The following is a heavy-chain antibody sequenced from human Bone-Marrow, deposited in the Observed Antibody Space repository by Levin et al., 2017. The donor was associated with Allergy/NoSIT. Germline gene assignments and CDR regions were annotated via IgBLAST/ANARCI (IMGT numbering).Heavy chain of an antibody. Sequence: PGGSLRLSCAASGFTLSSYDMSWVRQTPGKGLEWVSALNSAGSAFYADSVKGRFTTSRDNSKNTLYLQMNSLRAEDMAVYYCAEVNWDTSRDGFHIWGQGTMVTVSS. CDR2: LNSAGSA. CDR1: GFTLSSYD. V-gene: IGHV3-23*01. CDR3: AEVNWDTSRDGFHI. D-gene: IGHD7-27*01. J-gene: IGHJ3*02.